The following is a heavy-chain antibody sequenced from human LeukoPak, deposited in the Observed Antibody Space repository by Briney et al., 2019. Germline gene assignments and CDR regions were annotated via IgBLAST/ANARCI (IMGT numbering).Heavy chain of an antibody. CDR1: GFTFSNYA. CDR3: AKDRRYYYGSGSSYDF. V-gene: IGHV3-23*01. J-gene: IGHJ4*02. D-gene: IGHD3-10*01. Sequence: GGSLRLSCAASGFTFSNYAMSWVRQAPGKGLEWVSVITGSGSTYYAQSATGRFTISRDNSKNTLYLQMNRLRAEDTALYHCAKDRRYYYGSGSSYDFWGQGSLVTVSS. CDR2: ITGSGST.